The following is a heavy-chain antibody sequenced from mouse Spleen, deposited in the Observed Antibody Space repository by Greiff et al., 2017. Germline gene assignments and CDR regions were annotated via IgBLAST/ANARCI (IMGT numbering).Heavy chain of an antibody. CDR2: IDPSDSYT. CDR1: GYTFTSYW. CDR3: TRDYGSSWIFDY. V-gene: IGHV1S127*01. Sequence: VQLQQPGAELVKPGASVKMSCKASGYTFTSYWMHWVKQRPGQGLEWIGVIDPSDSYTSYNQKFKGKATLTVDTSSSTAYMQLSSLTSEDSAVYYCTRDYGSSWIFDYWGQGTTLTVSS. J-gene: IGHJ2*01. D-gene: IGHD1-1*01.